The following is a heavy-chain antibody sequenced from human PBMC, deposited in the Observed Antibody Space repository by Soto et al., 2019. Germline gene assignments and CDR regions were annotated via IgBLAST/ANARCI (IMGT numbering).Heavy chain of an antibody. D-gene: IGHD1-1*01. J-gene: IGHJ4*02. CDR2: INAGTGIA. CDR1: GYTFTRYA. CDR3: ARDLWNPPDY. V-gene: IGHV1-3*01. Sequence: ASVQVSCKASGYTFTRYAIHWVRQAPGQGLEWLGWINAGTGIATYSQRFQGRVTITSDTSATTSYMELSSLTSEDTAVYFCARDLWNPPDYCGKGNMVTVYS.